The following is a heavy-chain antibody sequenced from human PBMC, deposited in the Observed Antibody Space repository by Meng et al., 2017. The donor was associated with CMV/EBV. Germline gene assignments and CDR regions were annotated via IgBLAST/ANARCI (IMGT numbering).Heavy chain of an antibody. CDR1: FSSSA. D-gene: IGHD3-16*02. CDR3: ARAPIGDYVWGSYRYGWFDP. J-gene: IGHJ5*02. CDR2: IIPIFGTA. V-gene: IGHV1-69*06. Sequence: FSSSAISWVRQAPGQGLEWMGGIIPIFGTANYAQKFQGRVTITADKSTSTAYMGLSSLRSEDTAVYYCARAPIGDYVWGSYRYGWFDPWGQGTLVTVSS.